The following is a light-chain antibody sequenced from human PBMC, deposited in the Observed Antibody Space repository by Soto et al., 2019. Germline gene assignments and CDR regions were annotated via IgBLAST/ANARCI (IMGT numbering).Light chain of an antibody. Sequence: EIVMTQSPVTLSVSPGERATLSCRASQSVSSNLAWYQQKPGQAPRLLMFSASTRATGIPARFSGSGSETDFTLTISSLQSEDFAVYYCQQFNNWPLYTFGQGTKLEIK. V-gene: IGKV3-15*01. J-gene: IGKJ2*01. CDR2: SAS. CDR1: QSVSSN. CDR3: QQFNNWPLYT.